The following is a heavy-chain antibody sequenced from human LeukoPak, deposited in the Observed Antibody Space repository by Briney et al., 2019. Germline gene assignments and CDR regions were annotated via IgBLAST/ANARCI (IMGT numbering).Heavy chain of an antibody. CDR2: ISYDGSNK. CDR1: GFTFSSYA. D-gene: IGHD1-1*01. CDR3: AKKQQAGTGWNYMDV. V-gene: IGHV3-30-3*02. J-gene: IGHJ6*03. Sequence: GRSLRLSCAASGFTFSSYAMHWVRQAPGKGLEWVAVISYDGSNKYYADSVKGRFTISRDNSKNTLYLHMNSLRAEDTAVYHCAKKQQAGTGWNYMDVWGTGTTVTVSS.